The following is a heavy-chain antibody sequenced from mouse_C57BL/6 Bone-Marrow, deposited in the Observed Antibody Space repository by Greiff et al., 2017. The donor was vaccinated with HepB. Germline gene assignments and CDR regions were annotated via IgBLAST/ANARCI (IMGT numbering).Heavy chain of an antibody. Sequence: QVQLKQSGAELARPGASVKLSCKASGYTFTSYGISWVKQRTGQGLEWIGEIYPRSGNTYYNEKFKGKATLTADKSSSTAYMELRSLTSEDSAVYFCARSTTVVGGYAMDYWGQGTSVTVSS. V-gene: IGHV1-81*01. CDR3: ARSTTVVGGYAMDY. CDR1: GYTFTSYG. J-gene: IGHJ4*01. D-gene: IGHD1-1*01. CDR2: IYPRSGNT.